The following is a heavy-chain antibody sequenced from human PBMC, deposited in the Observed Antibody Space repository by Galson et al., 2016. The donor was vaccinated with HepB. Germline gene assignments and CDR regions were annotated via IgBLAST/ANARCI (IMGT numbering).Heavy chain of an antibody. V-gene: IGHV4-4*07. J-gene: IGHJ1*01. CDR1: GVSISDYS. Sequence: SETLSLTCTVSGVSISDYSWHWIRQPAGKGLEWIGRLYASGTTDYNPSLKSRVTISADTPKNQFSLKLRSVTAADTAVYYCASSVTIYGVDHWGQGTLVTVSS. CDR2: LYASGTT. D-gene: IGHD3-3*01. CDR3: ASSVTIYGVDH.